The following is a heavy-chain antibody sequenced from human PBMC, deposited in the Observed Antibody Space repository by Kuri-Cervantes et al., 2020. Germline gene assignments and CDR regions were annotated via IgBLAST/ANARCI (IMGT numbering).Heavy chain of an antibody. CDR2: ISWNGGST. J-gene: IGHJ6*02. V-gene: IGHV3-43*01. Sequence: GGSLRLSCAASGFIFDDYTMHWVRQAPGKGLEWVSLISWNGGSTYYADSVKGRFTISRDNSKNSLYLQMNSLRSEDTALYYCAKDLSSMAARRGMYYGMDVWGQGTTVTVSS. CDR3: AKDLSSMAARRGMYYGMDV. D-gene: IGHD6-6*01. CDR1: GFIFDDYT.